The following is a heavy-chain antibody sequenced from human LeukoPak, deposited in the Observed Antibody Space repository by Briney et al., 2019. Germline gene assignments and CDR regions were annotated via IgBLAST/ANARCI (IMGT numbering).Heavy chain of an antibody. CDR2: IYSGGST. Sequence: GGSLRLSCAASGFTVSSNYMSWVRQAPGKGLEWVSVIYSGGSTYYADSVKGRFTISRDNSKNTLYLQMNSLRAEDTALYYCAKGQNDYGDYLDFWGQGTLVTVSS. CDR1: GFTVSSNY. D-gene: IGHD4-17*01. V-gene: IGHV3-66*01. J-gene: IGHJ4*02. CDR3: AKGQNDYGDYLDF.